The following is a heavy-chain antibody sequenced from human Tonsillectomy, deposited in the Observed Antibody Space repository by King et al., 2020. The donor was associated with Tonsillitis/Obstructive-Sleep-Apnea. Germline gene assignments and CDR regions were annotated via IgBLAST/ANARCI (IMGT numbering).Heavy chain of an antibody. D-gene: IGHD2-2*01. CDR1: GFTVSNHY. CDR2: IYSGGST. CDR3: ARADVPAVIDY. V-gene: IGHV3-53*01. Sequence: VQLVESGGGFIQPGGSLRLSCSASGFTVSNHYMNWVRQAPGKGLEWGSVIYSGGSTYYADSVKGGFTVSRDTSKNTVYLQMNSLRVEDTAVYFCARADVPAVIDYWGQGSLVTVSS. J-gene: IGHJ4*02.